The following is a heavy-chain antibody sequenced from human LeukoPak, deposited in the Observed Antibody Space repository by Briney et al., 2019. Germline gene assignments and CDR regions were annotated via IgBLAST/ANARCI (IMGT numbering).Heavy chain of an antibody. CDR1: GFTFSSYS. D-gene: IGHD6-13*01. CDR2: ISSSSSYI. CDR3: AREPIAAAGTDWFDP. J-gene: IGHJ5*02. Sequence: PGGSLRLSCAASGFTFSSYSMNWVRQAPGKGLEWVSSISSSSSYIYYADSVKGRFTISRDNAKNSPYLQMNSLRAEDTAVYYCAREPIAAAGTDWFDPWGQGTLVTVSS. V-gene: IGHV3-21*01.